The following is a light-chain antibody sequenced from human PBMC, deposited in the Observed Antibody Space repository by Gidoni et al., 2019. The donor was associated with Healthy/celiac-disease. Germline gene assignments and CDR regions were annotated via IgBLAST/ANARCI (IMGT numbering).Light chain of an antibody. Sequence: DIVMTQCPLSLPVTPGEPASISCRSSQSLLHSNGYNYLDWYLQKPGQSPQLLIYLGSNRASGVPDRFSGSGPGTDFTLKISKVEAEDVGVYYCMQALQTPRTFXPXTKVDIK. V-gene: IGKV2-28*01. CDR1: QSLLHSNGYNY. CDR2: LGS. CDR3: MQALQTPRT. J-gene: IGKJ3*01.